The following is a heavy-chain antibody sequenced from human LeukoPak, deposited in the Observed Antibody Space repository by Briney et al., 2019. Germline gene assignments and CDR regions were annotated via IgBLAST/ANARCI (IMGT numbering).Heavy chain of an antibody. J-gene: IGHJ3*02. CDR2: IKEDGSLR. D-gene: IGHD1-26*01. Sequence: PGGSLRLSCAASGFTFNIYSMNWVRQAPGKGLEWVANIKEDGSLRDYVDSVKGRFTIFRDNAKNSLYLQMNSLRHEDTAVYYCARDGALTVGSFDIWGQGTMVTVSS. CDR1: GFTFNIYS. V-gene: IGHV3-7*04. CDR3: ARDGALTVGSFDI.